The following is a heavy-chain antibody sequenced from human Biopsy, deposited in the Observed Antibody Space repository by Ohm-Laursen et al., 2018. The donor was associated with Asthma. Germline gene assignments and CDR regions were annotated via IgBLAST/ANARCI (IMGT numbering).Heavy chain of an antibody. Sequence: SLRLSCTATGFTFSRYWMHWVRQAPGKGLVWVSRISFDGTTTTYADSVRGRFTISRDNAKNTLYLQMNSLRAEDTAVYYCPHGAEVGGQGILVAVSS. CDR3: PHGAEV. D-gene: IGHD4-17*01. V-gene: IGHV3-74*01. CDR1: GFTFSRYW. J-gene: IGHJ4*02. CDR2: ISFDGTTT.